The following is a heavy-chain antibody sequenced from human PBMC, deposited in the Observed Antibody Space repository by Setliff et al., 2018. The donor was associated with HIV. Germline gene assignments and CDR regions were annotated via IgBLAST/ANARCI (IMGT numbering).Heavy chain of an antibody. D-gene: IGHD4-17*01. V-gene: IGHV4-34*01. CDR3: AAFFVTPLTTQDF. CDR1: GGPFTDHY. J-gene: IGHJ4*02. CDR2: VHHTGYL. Sequence: PSETLSLTCAVHGGPFTDHYWNWIRQSPGKGLEWIAEVHHTGYLNYNPSLKSRVIISRDTSTNQFSLKMTSMTAADTGIYYCAAFFVTPLTTQDFWGQGTLVTVSS.